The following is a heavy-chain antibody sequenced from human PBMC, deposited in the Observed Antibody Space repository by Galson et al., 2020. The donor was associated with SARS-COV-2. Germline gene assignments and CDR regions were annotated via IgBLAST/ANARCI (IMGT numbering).Heavy chain of an antibody. V-gene: IGHV5-51*01. D-gene: IGHD3-3*01. J-gene: IGHJ4*02. CDR1: GYSFTSYW. CDR2: IYPGDSDT. Sequence: HGESLKISCKGSGYSFTSYWIGWVRQMPGKGLEWMGIIYPGDSDTRYSPSFQGQVTISADKSISTAYLQWSSLKASDTAMYYCARLCPAVTIFGVVSAPGYFDYWGQGTLVTVSS. CDR3: ARLCPAVTIFGVVSAPGYFDY.